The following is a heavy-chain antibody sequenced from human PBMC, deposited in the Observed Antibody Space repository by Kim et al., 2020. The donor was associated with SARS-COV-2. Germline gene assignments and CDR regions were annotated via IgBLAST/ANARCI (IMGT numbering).Heavy chain of an antibody. J-gene: IGHJ3*02. CDR3: ARGGMTTVTRGAFDI. Sequence: PPLKSRVTISVDTSKNQFSLKLSSVTAADTAVYYCARGGMTTVTRGAFDIWGQGTMVTVSS. V-gene: IGHV4-34*01. D-gene: IGHD4-17*01.